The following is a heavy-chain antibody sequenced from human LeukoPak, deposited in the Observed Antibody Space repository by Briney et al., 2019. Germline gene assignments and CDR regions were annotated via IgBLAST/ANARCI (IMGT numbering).Heavy chain of an antibody. Sequence: SLRLSCAASGFTFSTYGMHWVRQAPGKGLEWVAAISYDGTNKHYADSVKGRFTISRDNSKNMLYLQMNSLRAEDTALYYCAETGPTDFWGQGTLVTVSS. J-gene: IGHJ4*02. CDR1: GFTFSTYG. CDR3: AETGPTDF. V-gene: IGHV3-30*03. CDR2: ISYDGTNK. D-gene: IGHD3-9*01.